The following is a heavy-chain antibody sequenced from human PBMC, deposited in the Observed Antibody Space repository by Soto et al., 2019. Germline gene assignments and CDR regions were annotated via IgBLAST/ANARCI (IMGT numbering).Heavy chain of an antibody. CDR1: GGSISSYY. CDR3: ARERPSSSWYWSFDY. CDR2: IYYSGST. J-gene: IGHJ4*02. D-gene: IGHD6-13*01. Sequence: PSETLSLTCTVSGGSISSYYWSWIRQPPGKGLEWIGYIYYSGSTNYNPSLKSRVTISVDTSKNQFSLKLSSVTAADTAVYYCARERPSSSWYWSFDYWGQGTLVTVSS. V-gene: IGHV4-59*01.